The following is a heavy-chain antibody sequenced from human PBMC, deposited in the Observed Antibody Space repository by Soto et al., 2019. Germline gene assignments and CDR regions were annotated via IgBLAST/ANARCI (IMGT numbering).Heavy chain of an antibody. CDR1: GFPFSIYS. J-gene: IGHJ4*02. Sequence: EVQLVESGGGLVQPGGSLRLTCAASGFPFSIYSMNWVRQAPGKGLEWSSYITSDTNTIKYXDXVKGRFTISRDNAKXXVXLQMNSLRDEDTAVYFCARSVEGHFDYWGQGTVVTVSS. V-gene: IGHV3-48*02. D-gene: IGHD6-19*01. CDR3: ARSVEGHFDY. CDR2: ITSDTNTI.